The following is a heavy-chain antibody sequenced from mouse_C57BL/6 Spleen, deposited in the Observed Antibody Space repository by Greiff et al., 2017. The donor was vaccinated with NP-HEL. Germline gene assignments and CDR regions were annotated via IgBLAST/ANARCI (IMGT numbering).Heavy chain of an antibody. CDR2: IDPSDSYT. V-gene: IGHV1-50*01. Sequence: QVQLQQPGAELVKPGASVKLSCKASGYTFTSYWMQWVKQRPGQGLEWIGEIDPSDSYTNYNQKFKGKATLTVDTSSSTAYMQLSSLTSEDSAVYYRTRSGLGSIRGYFDYWGQGTTLTVSS. J-gene: IGHJ2*01. CDR1: GYTFTSYW. CDR3: TRSGLGSIRGYFDY. D-gene: IGHD3-1*01.